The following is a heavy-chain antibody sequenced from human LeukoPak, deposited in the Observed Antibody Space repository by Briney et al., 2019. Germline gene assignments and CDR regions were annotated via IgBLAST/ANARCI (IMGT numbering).Heavy chain of an antibody. V-gene: IGHV3-30*02. D-gene: IGHD6-25*01. CDR3: AKAAPSDY. CDR1: GFTFSSYG. Sequence: PGGSLRLSCAASGFTFSSYGMHWVRQAPGKGLEWVAFIRYDGSKKHHADSVKGRLTISRDNSKNTLYLQMNSLRAEDTAVYYCAKAAPSDYWGQGTLVTVSS. J-gene: IGHJ4*02. CDR2: IRYDGSKK.